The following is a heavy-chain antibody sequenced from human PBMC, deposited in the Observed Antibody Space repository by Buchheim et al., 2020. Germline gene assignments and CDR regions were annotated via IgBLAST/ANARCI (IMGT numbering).Heavy chain of an antibody. D-gene: IGHD2-2*02. CDR1: GFTLSSYA. Sequence: QVQLVESGGGVVQPGRSLRLSCAASGFTLSSYAMHWVRQAPGKGLEWVAVISYDGSNKYYADPVKGRFTFSRDNSKNTPDLQMNSLRAEDTAVYYCARDDCSSTSCYIDYYYYGMDVWGQGTT. V-gene: IGHV3-30-3*01. CDR2: ISYDGSNK. J-gene: IGHJ6*02. CDR3: ARDDCSSTSCYIDYYYYGMDV.